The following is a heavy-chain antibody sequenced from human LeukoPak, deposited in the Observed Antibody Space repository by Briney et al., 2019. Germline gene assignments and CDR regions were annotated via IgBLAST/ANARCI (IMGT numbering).Heavy chain of an antibody. CDR2: ILYDGSNE. J-gene: IGHJ4*02. Sequence: GGSLRLSCAASGFTFSTYGMHWVRQAPGKGLEWVAFILYDGSNEYYADSVKGRFTISRDNSKNTLYLQMNSLRAEDTAVYYCAKGGEGYCSSTSCNPPFDYWGQGTLVTVSS. CDR1: GFTFSTYG. V-gene: IGHV3-30*02. CDR3: AKGGEGYCSSTSCNPPFDY. D-gene: IGHD2-2*01.